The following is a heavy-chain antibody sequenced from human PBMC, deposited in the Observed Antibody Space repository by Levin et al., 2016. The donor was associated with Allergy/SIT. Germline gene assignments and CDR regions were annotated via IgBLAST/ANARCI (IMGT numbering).Heavy chain of an antibody. CDR3: VREKYLGRSFDP. J-gene: IGHJ5*02. CDR1: GFNFNNYW. CDR2: ISSDATST. D-gene: IGHD3-16*01. Sequence: ETLSLTCAASGFNFNNYWMHWVRQAPEKGLVWVSRISSDATSTSYADSVQGRFTISRDNAKNTLYLQMNSLRAEDTAVYYCVREKYLGRSFDPWGQGTLVTVSS. V-gene: IGHV3-74*01.